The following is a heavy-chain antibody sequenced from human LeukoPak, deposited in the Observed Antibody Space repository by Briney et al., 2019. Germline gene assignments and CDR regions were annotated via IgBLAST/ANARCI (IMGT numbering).Heavy chain of an antibody. V-gene: IGHV4-59*01. CDR3: ARGWDYGDYSGSYYFDY. CDR2: IYYSGST. J-gene: IGHJ4*02. CDR1: GGSISSYY. Sequence: SETLSLTCTVSGGSISSYYWSWMRQPPGKGLQWIGYIYYSGSTNYNPSLKSRVTISVDTSKNQFSLKLSSVTAADTAVYYCARGWDYGDYSGSYYFDYWGQGTLVTVSS. D-gene: IGHD4-17*01.